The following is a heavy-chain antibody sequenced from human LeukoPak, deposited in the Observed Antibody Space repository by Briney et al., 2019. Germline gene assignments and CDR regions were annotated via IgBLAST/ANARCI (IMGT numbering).Heavy chain of an antibody. V-gene: IGHV4-39*01. CDR3: ARQGGYSGYDPNRWFDP. J-gene: IGHJ5*02. D-gene: IGHD5-12*01. CDR1: GGSISSSSYY. CDR2: NYYSGST. Sequence: NPSDTLSLTCTVSGGSISSSSYYWGWIRQPPGKGLEWIGSNYYSGSTYYNPSLKSRVTISVDTSKNQFPLKLSSVTAADTAVYYCARQGGYSGYDPNRWFDPWGQGTLVTVSS.